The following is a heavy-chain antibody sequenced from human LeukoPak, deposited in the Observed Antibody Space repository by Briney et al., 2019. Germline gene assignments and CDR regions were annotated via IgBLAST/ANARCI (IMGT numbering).Heavy chain of an antibody. CDR1: GGSISSADYY. Sequence: SETLSLTCTVSGGSISSADYYWTWIRQPPGKGLEWIGYISHSGGTYYNSSLLSRVTISADTSKNQFFLTLGSVTAADTAVYYCARVASGNSLQDNWFDPWGQGTLVTVSS. CDR2: ISHSGGT. CDR3: ARVASGNSLQDNWFDP. J-gene: IGHJ5*02. V-gene: IGHV4-30-2*01. D-gene: IGHD4-23*01.